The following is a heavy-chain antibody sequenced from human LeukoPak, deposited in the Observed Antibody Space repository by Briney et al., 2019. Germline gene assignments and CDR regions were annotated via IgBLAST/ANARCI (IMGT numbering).Heavy chain of an antibody. CDR2: INAGNGNT. D-gene: IGHD2-15*01. V-gene: IGHV1-3*01. J-gene: IGHJ6*04. CDR1: GYTFTSYA. CDR3: AMGYCSGGSCYSLPYYYYGMDV. Sequence: ASVKVSCKASGYTFTSYAMHWVRQAPGQRLGWMGWINAGNGNTKYPQKFQGRVTITRDTSASTAYMELSSLRSEDTAVYYCAMGYCSGGSCYSLPYYYYGMDVWGKGTTVTVSS.